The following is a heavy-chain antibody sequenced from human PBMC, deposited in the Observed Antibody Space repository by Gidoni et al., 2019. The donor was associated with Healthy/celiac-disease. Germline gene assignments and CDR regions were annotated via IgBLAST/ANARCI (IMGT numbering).Heavy chain of an antibody. D-gene: IGHD1-26*01. CDR3: ARKRPWVYYYYGMDV. CDR1: GGSFSGYY. CDR2: INHSGST. Sequence: QVQLQQWGAGLLKPSETLSLTCAVYGGSFSGYYWSWIRQPPGKGLEWIGEINHSGSTNYNPSLKSRVTISVDTSKNQFSLKLSSVTAADTAVYYCARKRPWVYYYYGMDVWGQGTTVTVSS. V-gene: IGHV4-34*01. J-gene: IGHJ6*02.